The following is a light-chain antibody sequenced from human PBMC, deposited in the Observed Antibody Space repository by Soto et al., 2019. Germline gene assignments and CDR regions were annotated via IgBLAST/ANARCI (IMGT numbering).Light chain of an antibody. CDR2: ESS. CDR3: QQRSNWPHT. Sequence: VVAQSPATLSLSPGERATLSCRASQNVANYLDWYQQKPGQAPRLLIYESSNRDTGIAARFSGSGSGTDFTLTISSLQPEDFAVYYCQQRSNWPHTFGQGTQVDIK. V-gene: IGKV3-11*01. CDR1: QNVANY. J-gene: IGKJ1*01.